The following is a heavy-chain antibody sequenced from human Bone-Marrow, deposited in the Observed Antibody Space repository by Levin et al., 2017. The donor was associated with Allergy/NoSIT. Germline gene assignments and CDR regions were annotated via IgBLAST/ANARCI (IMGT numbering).Heavy chain of an antibody. J-gene: IGHJ4*02. D-gene: IGHD5-24*01. CDR2: IDWDDDK. Sequence: TLSLTCSFSGFSLSTTGMCVNWIRQPPGKALEWLAFIDWDDDKYYNTSLKTRLSISKDTSRDQVVLTMTNMDPVDTATYYCARRDGYNSGFDHWGQGTLVTVSS. V-gene: IGHV2-70*12. CDR1: GFSLSTTGMC. CDR3: ARRDGYNSGFDH.